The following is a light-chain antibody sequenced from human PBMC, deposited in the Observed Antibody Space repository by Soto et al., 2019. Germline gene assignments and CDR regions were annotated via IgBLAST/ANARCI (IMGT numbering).Light chain of an antibody. CDR2: AAS. CDR3: QQSSDSLGT. V-gene: IGKV3-20*01. Sequence: EIVLTQSPGTLSLSPGERATLSCRASQSVSSDYLAWYQQRPGQAPRLLIYAASSRATGIPDRFSGSGSGTDFTLTISRLAPEDFGRYFCQQSSDSLGTFGQGTKVEI. CDR1: QSVSSDY. J-gene: IGKJ1*01.